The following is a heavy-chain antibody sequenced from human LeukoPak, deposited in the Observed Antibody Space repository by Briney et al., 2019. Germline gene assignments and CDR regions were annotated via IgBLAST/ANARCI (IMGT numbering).Heavy chain of an antibody. V-gene: IGHV3-23*01. Sequence: PGGSLRLSCAASGVPFSTYGMHWVRQAPGKGLEWISGISGTGGSTYYADSVKGRFTISRDNSKNTLYLQMNSLRAEDTAIYYCARVWKGNYYDYWGQGTLVTVSS. D-gene: IGHD1-1*01. CDR3: ARVWKGNYYDY. CDR1: GVPFSTYG. J-gene: IGHJ4*02. CDR2: ISGTGGST.